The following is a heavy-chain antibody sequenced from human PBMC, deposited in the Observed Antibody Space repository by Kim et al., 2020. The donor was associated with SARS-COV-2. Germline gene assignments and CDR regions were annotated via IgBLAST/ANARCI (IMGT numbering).Heavy chain of an antibody. Sequence: SETLSLTCTVSGGSISSYYWSWIRQPAGKGLEWIGRIYTSGSTNYNPSPKSRNTMSGDTPKNKFYLQRSSMTAADTAGYYCARGFDPWGQRTLGTASS. V-gene: IGHV4-4*07. J-gene: IGHJ5*02. CDR2: IYTSGST. CDR3: ARGFDP. CDR1: GGSISSYY.